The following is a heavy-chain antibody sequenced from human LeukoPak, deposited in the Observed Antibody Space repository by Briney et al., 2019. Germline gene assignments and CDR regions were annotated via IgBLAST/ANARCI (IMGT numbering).Heavy chain of an antibody. CDR2: INWNGGGT. Sequence: NPGGSLRLSCAATGFSFKDYGMHWVRQPPGKGLEWVSAINWNGGGTDYADSVKGRFTISRDNAKNSLYLQLSSLRPEDTALYYCAKHLTATNTYIFFGLDVWGQGTSVTVS. CDR1: GFSFKDYG. J-gene: IGHJ6*02. V-gene: IGHV3-9*01. D-gene: IGHD1-26*01. CDR3: AKHLTATNTYIFFGLDV.